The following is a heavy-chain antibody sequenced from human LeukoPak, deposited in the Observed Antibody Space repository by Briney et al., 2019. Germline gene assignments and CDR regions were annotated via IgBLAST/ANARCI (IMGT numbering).Heavy chain of an antibody. J-gene: IGHJ4*02. V-gene: IGHV3-21*01. Sequence: GGSLRLSCAASGFTFTTYSMHWVRQAPGKGLEWVSSISSTSTYIHYADSLKGRFTISRDNAKNSLYLQLNSLRADDTAVYYCARSIAVAVTPDFWGQRTLVTVSS. CDR1: GFTFTTYS. CDR3: ARSIAVAVTPDF. CDR2: ISSTSTYI. D-gene: IGHD6-19*01.